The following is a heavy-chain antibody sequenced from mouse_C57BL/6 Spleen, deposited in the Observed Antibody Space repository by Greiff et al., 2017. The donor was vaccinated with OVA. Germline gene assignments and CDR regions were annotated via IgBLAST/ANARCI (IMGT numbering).Heavy chain of an antibody. D-gene: IGHD2-5*01. CDR1: GFTFSSYT. CDR3: ARQGSNYGYAMDY. J-gene: IGHJ4*01. Sequence: EVKLMESGGGLVKPGGSLKLSCAASGFTFSSYTMSWVRQTPEKRLEWVATISGGGGNTYYPDSVKGRFTISRDNAKNTLYLQMSSLRSEDTALYYCARQGSNYGYAMDYWGQGTSVTVSS. V-gene: IGHV5-9*01. CDR2: ISGGGGNT.